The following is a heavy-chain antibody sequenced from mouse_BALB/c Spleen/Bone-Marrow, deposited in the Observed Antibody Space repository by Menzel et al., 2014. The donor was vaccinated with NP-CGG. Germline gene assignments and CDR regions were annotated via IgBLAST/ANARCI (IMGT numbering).Heavy chain of an antibody. J-gene: IGHJ2*01. Sequence: EVQRVESGPSLVKPSQTLSLTCSVTGDSIXSGYWNWIRKFPGNKLEYMGYISYSGSTYYNPSLKSRISITRDTSKNQYYLQVNSVTTEDTATYYCATYDGYYFDYWGQGTTLTVSS. V-gene: IGHV3-8*02. CDR2: ISYSGST. CDR1: GDSIXSGY. D-gene: IGHD1-2*01. CDR3: ATYDGYYFDY.